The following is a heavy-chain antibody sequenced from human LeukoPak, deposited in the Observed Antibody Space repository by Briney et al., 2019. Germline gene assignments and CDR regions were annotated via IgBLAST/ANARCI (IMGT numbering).Heavy chain of an antibody. V-gene: IGHV4-4*07. CDR2: MYIGGST. J-gene: IGHJ5*02. CDR1: GGSISSYY. CDR3: ARYLRSNWFDP. Sequence: SDTLSLPCTVSGGSISSYYLRWIRQPAGKGLEWIGRMYIGGSTSYNPSLKSRVTMSVDTYKNQFSLNLSSVTAADTAVYYCARYLRSNWFDPWGQGTLVTVSS.